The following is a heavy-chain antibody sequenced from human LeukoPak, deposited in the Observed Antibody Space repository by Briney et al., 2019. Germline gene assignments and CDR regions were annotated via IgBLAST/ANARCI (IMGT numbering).Heavy chain of an antibody. CDR2: ISGDGRAT. J-gene: IGHJ4*02. Sequence: PGGSLRLSCAASGFIFTDFWMHWVRQGPGKELVWVARISGDGRATTYADSVKGRFTISRDNAKKSLYLQMNSLRAEDTAVYYCAGDDDWNYEDYWGQGTLVTVSS. CDR1: GFIFTDFW. D-gene: IGHD1-7*01. CDR3: AGDDDWNYEDY. V-gene: IGHV3-74*01.